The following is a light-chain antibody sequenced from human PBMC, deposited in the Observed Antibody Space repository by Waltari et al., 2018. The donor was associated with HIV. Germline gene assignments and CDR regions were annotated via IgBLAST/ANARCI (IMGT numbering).Light chain of an antibody. J-gene: IGLJ3*02. V-gene: IGLV3-25*03. CDR3: QSADSSGSSWV. Sequence: SYELTQPPSASVSPGQTARITCSGASLPRQYVYWYQQRPGRAPVLVIYKDSERPSAIPERFSGSRSGTTVTLTISGVQADDEADYYCQSADSSGSSWVFGGGTKLTV. CDR1: SLPRQY. CDR2: KDS.